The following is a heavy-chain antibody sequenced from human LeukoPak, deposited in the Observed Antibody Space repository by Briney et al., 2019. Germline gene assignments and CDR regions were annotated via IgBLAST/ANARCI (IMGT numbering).Heavy chain of an antibody. D-gene: IGHD3-3*01. CDR1: GYTFTSYY. V-gene: IGHV1-46*01. CDR3: ARDAYYDFWGAYYIGGDY. Sequence: ASVKVSCKASGYTFTSYYMHWVRQAPGQGLEWMGIINPSGGSTSYAQKFQGRVTMTRDMSTSTVYMELSRLRSDDTAVYYCARDAYYDFWGAYYIGGDYWGQGTLVTVSS. CDR2: INPSGGST. J-gene: IGHJ4*02.